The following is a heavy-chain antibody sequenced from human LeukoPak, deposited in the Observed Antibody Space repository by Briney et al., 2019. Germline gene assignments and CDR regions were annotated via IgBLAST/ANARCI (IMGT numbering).Heavy chain of an antibody. J-gene: IGHJ4*02. CDR1: GGSISSGGYY. CDR3: ARVSWGEQLAVDY. V-gene: IGHV4-30-2*01. Sequence: SQTLSLTCTVSGGSISSGGYYWRWIRQPPGKGLEWIGYIYHSGSTYYNPSLKSRVTISVDRSKNQFSLKLSSVTAADTAVYYCARVSWGEQLAVDYWGQGTLVTVSS. CDR2: IYHSGST. D-gene: IGHD6-6*01.